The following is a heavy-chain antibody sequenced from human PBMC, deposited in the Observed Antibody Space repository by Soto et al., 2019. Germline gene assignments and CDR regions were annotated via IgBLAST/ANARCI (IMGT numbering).Heavy chain of an antibody. CDR3: AAERLVRGVIEDYYYYMDV. CDR2: IVVGSGNT. J-gene: IGHJ6*03. D-gene: IGHD3-10*01. V-gene: IGHV1-58*02. CDR1: GFTFTSSA. Sequence: GASVKVSCKASGFTFTSSAMQWVRQARGQRLEWIGWIVVGSGNTNYAQKFQERVTITRDMSASTAYMELSSLRSEDTAVYYCAAERLVRGVIEDYYYYMDVWGKGTTVTVSS.